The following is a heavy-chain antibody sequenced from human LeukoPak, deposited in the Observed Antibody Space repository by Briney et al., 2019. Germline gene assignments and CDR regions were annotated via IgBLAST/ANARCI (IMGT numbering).Heavy chain of an antibody. CDR3: AREKFDS. Sequence: GGSLRLSCAASGFTFSDYYMSWIRQAPGKGLEWVAVVSYEGTIKYYTDSAKGRFTISRDNSGNIISLQMNNLTTEDTATYYCAREKFDSWGQGALVTVSP. CDR1: GFTFSDYY. CDR2: VSYEGTIK. J-gene: IGHJ5*01. V-gene: IGHV3-30*03.